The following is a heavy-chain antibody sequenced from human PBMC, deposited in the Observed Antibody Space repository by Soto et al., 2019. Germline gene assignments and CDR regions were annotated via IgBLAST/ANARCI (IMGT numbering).Heavy chain of an antibody. Sequence: QVQLVQSGAEVKEPGASVKVSCKASGYTFTHYGFSWVRQAPGQGLEWMAWTSAYNGDTNYAPKLQDRVTLTTDTSTDTAYMELRSLRSDDTAVYYCARDERGTCTSSICYYFDYWGQGTLVTVSS. CDR2: TSAYNGDT. V-gene: IGHV1-18*04. J-gene: IGHJ4*02. D-gene: IGHD2-2*01. CDR3: ARDERGTCTSSICYYFDY. CDR1: GYTFTHYG.